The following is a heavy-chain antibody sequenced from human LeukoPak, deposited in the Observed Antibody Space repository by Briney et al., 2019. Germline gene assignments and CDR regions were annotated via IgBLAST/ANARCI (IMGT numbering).Heavy chain of an antibody. CDR1: GFTFSYYA. D-gene: IGHD3-22*01. J-gene: IGHJ3*02. V-gene: IGHV3-23*01. Sequence: GGSLRLSCAASGFTFSYYAMSWVRQAPGKGLEWVSAISGSGGSTYYADSVKGRFTISRDNSKNTLYLQMNSLRAEDTAVYYCAKAAIGYDSSGEDAFDIWGQGTMVTVSS. CDR2: ISGSGGST. CDR3: AKAAIGYDSSGEDAFDI.